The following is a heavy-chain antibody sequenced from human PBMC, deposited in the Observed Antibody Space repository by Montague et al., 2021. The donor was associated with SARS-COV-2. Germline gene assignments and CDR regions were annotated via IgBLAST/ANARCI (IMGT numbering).Heavy chain of an antibody. CDR1: GSSLSTSGMC. V-gene: IGHV2-70*01. CDR2: IDWDXDK. J-gene: IGHJ3*02. Sequence: PALVKPTQTLTLPCTFSGSSLSTSGMCVSWIRPPPGKALEWLALIDWDXDKYYSTSLKTRLTISKDTSKNQVVLTMTNMDPVDAATYYCARIWGATRGDAFDIWGQGTMVTVSS. CDR3: ARIWGATRGDAFDI. D-gene: IGHD1-26*01.